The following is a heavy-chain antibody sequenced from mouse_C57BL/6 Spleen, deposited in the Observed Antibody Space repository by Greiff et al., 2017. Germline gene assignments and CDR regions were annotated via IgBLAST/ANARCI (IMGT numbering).Heavy chain of an antibody. CDR3: ARRDDYLYAMDY. V-gene: IGHV1-22*01. Sequence: VQLQQSGPELVKPGASVKMSCKASGYTFTDSNMHWVKQSHGKSLEWIGYLNPNNGGTSYNQKFKGKATLTVNKSSSTAYMELRSLTSEYSAVYYCARRDDYLYAMDYWGQGTSVTVSS. D-gene: IGHD2-4*01. CDR1: GYTFTDSN. CDR2: LNPNNGGT. J-gene: IGHJ4*01.